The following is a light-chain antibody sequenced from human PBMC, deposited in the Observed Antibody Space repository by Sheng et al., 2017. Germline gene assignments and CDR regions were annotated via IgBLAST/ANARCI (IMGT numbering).Light chain of an antibody. J-gene: IGLJ2*01. CDR1: SSDVGYYNF. V-gene: IGLV2-14*02. CDR2: EGS. Sequence: QSALTQPASVSGSPGQSITISCTGTSSDVGYYNFVSWYQQHPGKAPKVMIYEGSKRPSGVSNRFSASKSGNTASLTISGLQAEDEADYYCSSYTSSSTLVFGGGTKLTVL. CDR3: SSYTSSSTLV.